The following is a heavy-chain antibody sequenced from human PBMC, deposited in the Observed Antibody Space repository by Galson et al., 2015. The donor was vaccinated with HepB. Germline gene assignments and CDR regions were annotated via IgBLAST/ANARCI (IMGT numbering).Heavy chain of an antibody. Sequence: SLRLSCAASGFTFSSYAMHWVRQAPGKGLEWVAVISYDGSNKYYADSVKGRFTISRDNSKNTLYLQMNSLRAEDTAVYYCARSSSGWSELDYWGQGTLVTVSS. D-gene: IGHD6-19*01. V-gene: IGHV3-30*04. CDR3: ARSSSGWSELDY. J-gene: IGHJ4*02. CDR2: ISYDGSNK. CDR1: GFTFSSYA.